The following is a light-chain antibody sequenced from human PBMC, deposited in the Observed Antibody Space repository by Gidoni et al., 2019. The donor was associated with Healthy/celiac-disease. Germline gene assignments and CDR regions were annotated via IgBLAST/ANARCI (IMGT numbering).Light chain of an antibody. CDR1: IENNY. Sequence: QSVLTQPPSVSAAPGQKVTNIENNYVSWYQQLPGTAPKLLIYDNNKRPSGIPDRFSGSKSGTSATLGITGLQTGDEADYYCGTWDSSLSAYVFGTGTKVTVL. CDR3: GTWDSSLSAYV. V-gene: IGLV1-51*01. CDR2: DNN. J-gene: IGLJ1*01.